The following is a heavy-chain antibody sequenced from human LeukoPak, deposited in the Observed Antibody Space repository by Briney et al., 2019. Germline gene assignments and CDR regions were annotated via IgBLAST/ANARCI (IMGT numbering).Heavy chain of an antibody. J-gene: IGHJ6*03. CDR2: IYTGGST. V-gene: IGHV3-66*02. D-gene: IGHD1-26*01. Sequence: PGGSLRLSCTASGFTVSSTYMSWVRQSPGKGLEWVSVIYTGGSTGYADSVRGRFTISRDNSKNTVYVQMNGLTAEDTAVYYCARGGTKSYNYYMDVWGKGTTVTVSS. CDR3: ARGGTKSYNYYMDV. CDR1: GFTVSSTY.